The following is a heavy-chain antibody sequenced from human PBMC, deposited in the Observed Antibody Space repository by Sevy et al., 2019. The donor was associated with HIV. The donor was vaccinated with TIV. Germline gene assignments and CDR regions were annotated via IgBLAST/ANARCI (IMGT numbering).Heavy chain of an antibody. J-gene: IGHJ4*02. V-gene: IGHV4-34*01. CDR1: GGSFSDYY. CDR3: ARGRDENKTGNL. CDR2: IHPSGST. D-gene: IGHD1-7*01. Sequence: SETMSLTCAVYGGSFSDYYGSWIRQPPGRGLEWIGEIHPSGSTFYNPPLESRVIISVDTSKTHLSLQMTSMTAADTAVYYCARGRDENKTGNLWGQGTLVTVSS.